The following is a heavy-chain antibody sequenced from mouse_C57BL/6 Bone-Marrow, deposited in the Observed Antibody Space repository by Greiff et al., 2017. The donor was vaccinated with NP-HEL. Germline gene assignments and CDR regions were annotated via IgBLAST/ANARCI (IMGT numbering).Heavy chain of an antibody. CDR1: GYPITSGYV. Sequence: DVQLQESGPGMVKPSQSLSLTCTASGYPITSGYVWHWIRHFPGNNLECMGYISYSGRTTYNPSLKSRISITHDTSKIHFFLKMNSVTAEDTAANYCARANCDYFDYWGQGTTLTVSS. J-gene: IGHJ2*01. D-gene: IGHD4-1*01. CDR3: ARANCDYFDY. CDR2: ISYSGRT. V-gene: IGHV3-1*01.